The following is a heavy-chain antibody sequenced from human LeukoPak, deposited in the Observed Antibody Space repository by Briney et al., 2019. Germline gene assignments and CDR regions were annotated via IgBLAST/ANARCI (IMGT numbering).Heavy chain of an antibody. CDR2: IIPVVSIS. D-gene: IGHD3-16*02. J-gene: IGHJ4*01. V-gene: IGHV1-69*04. Sequence: GSSVKVSSKASGDTFTSYIITWVRKAPGQGLEWMGRIIPVVSISNYAQKFQGRVTITADKSTSTAYMEVNSLTSEDTAVYFCARENPRSFGSGCYPLGDFDLRGQGTLVPVSS. CDR1: GDTFTSYI. CDR3: ARENPRSFGSGCYPLGDFDL.